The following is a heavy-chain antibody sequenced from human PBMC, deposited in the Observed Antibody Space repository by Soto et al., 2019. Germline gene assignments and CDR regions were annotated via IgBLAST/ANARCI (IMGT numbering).Heavy chain of an antibody. J-gene: IGHJ5*02. D-gene: IGHD3-22*01. CDR3: AREDYYDSSGYPGFDP. CDR1: GFTFSDYY. CDR2: ISSSGSTI. V-gene: IGHV3-11*01. Sequence: GGSLRLSCAASGFTFSDYYMSWIRQAPGKGLEWVSYISSSGSTIYYADSVKGRFTISRDNAKNSLYLQMNSLRAEDTAVYYCAREDYYDSSGYPGFDPWGQGTLVTVSS.